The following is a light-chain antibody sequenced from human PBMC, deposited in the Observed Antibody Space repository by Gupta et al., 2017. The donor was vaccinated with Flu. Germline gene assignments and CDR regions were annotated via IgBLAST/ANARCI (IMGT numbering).Light chain of an antibody. CDR2: DTS. V-gene: IGKV3D-11*02. Sequence: EIVLTQSPATLALSPGQRATLSCRASQSVNTFLAWYQQKPGQAPRLLIYDTSNRATGIPARFSGSGSGTDFTLTISSLEPEDVAVYYCQQRSNWHPSLTFGGGTKVEIK. CDR3: QQRSNWHPSLT. CDR1: QSVNTF. J-gene: IGKJ4*01.